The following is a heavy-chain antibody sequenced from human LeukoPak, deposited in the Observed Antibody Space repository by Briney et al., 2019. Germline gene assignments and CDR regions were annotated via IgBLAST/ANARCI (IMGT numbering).Heavy chain of an antibody. CDR3: AREVVPAAITY. CDR2: IYYSGST. D-gene: IGHD2-2*01. J-gene: IGHJ4*02. Sequence: SETLSLTCTVSGGSISSYYWSWIRQPPGKGLEWIGYIYYSGSTNYNPSLKSRVTISVDTSKNQFSLKLSSVTAADTAVYYCAREVVPAAITYWGQGTLVTVSS. V-gene: IGHV4-59*01. CDR1: GGSISSYY.